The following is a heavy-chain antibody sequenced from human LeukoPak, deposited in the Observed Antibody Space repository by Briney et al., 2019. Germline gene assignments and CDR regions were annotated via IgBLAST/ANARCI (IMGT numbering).Heavy chain of an antibody. CDR1: GFTFTNYW. Sequence: GGSRRLSCVAAGFTFTNYWMNRVRRTPRKGLEWLSELSQDGTSVYLADALEGRITISRDNRKNVHFMLTSNLTDDAAGVYYCATQSRSTSFNHWGQGILVTVSS. CDR3: ATQSRSTSFNH. CDR2: LSQDGTSV. V-gene: IGHV3-7*01. J-gene: IGHJ4*02.